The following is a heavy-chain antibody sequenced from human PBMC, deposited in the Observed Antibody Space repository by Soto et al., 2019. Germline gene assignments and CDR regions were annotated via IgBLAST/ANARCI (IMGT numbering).Heavy chain of an antibody. V-gene: IGHV3-23*01. D-gene: IGHD2-2*03. CDR3: AKMEGMDPWAYSFDY. Sequence: EVQVLESGGGLVQPGGSLRLSCAATGFTFSDFAMSWVRQAPGKGLEWVSRIYGGGNGPHYADSVKGRVTISRDNSKNTLYLQMNSLRAEDTAVYYCAKMEGMDPWAYSFDYWGQGNLVTVSP. CDR1: GFTFSDFA. CDR2: IYGGGNGP. J-gene: IGHJ4*02.